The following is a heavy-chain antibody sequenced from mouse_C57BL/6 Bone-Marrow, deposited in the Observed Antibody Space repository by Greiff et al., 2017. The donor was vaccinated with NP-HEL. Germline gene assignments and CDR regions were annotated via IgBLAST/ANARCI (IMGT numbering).Heavy chain of an antibody. CDR3: ASPYDYDVAWFAY. CDR1: GFTFSSYG. D-gene: IGHD2-4*01. V-gene: IGHV5-6*01. Sequence: EVQGVESGGDLVKPGGSLKLSCAASGFTFSSYGMSWVRQTPDKRLEWVATISSGGSYHSSPDSVKGRFTISRDNAKNTLYLQMSSLKSDDTAMYYCASPYDYDVAWFAYWGQGTLVTVS. CDR2: ISSGGSYH. J-gene: IGHJ3*01.